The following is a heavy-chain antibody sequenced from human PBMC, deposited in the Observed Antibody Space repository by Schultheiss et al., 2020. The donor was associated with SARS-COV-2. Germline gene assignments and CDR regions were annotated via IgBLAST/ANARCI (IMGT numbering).Heavy chain of an antibody. Sequence: GESLKISCAASGFTFSSYAMHWVRQAPGKGLEWVAVISYDGSNKYYADSVKGRFTISRDNSKNTLYLQMNSLRAEDTAVYYCAGDRGYSGYEGPLDYWGQGTLVTVSS. D-gene: IGHD5-12*01. J-gene: IGHJ4*02. V-gene: IGHV3-30*01. CDR3: AGDRGYSGYEGPLDY. CDR2: ISYDGSNK. CDR1: GFTFSSYA.